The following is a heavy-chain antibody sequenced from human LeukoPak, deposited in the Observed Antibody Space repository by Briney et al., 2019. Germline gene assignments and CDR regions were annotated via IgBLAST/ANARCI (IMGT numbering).Heavy chain of an antibody. J-gene: IGHJ4*02. Sequence: PGGSLRRSCAASGFTFSSFGIHWVRQAPGKGLEWVASISSDGNDKFYVDSVEGRFTISRDNSRSTLYLQMDSLRAEDTAVYYCAKAGAYDSSGYYYYLEYWGQGTLVTVSS. CDR2: ISSDGNDK. D-gene: IGHD3-22*01. CDR1: GFTFSSFG. CDR3: AKAGAYDSSGYYYYLEY. V-gene: IGHV3-30*18.